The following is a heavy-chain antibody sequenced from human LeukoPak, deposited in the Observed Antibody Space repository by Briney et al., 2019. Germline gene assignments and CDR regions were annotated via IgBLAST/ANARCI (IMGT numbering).Heavy chain of an antibody. V-gene: IGHV3-21*01. CDR3: ARDKGHDSSGYYPDFDY. D-gene: IGHD3-22*01. J-gene: IGHJ4*02. Sequence: GGSLRLSCAASGFTFSSYSMNWVRQAPGKGLEWVSSISSSSSYIYYADSVKGRFTISGDNAKNSLYLQMNSLRAEDTAVYYCARDKGHDSSGYYPDFDYWGQGTLVTVSS. CDR2: ISSSSSYI. CDR1: GFTFSSYS.